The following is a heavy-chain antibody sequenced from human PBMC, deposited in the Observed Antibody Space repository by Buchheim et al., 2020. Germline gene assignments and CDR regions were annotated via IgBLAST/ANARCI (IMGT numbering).Heavy chain of an antibody. D-gene: IGHD6-19*01. V-gene: IGHV3-23*01. J-gene: IGHJ6*02. Sequence: EVQLLESGGGLVQPGGSLRLSCVASGFTFSSYAMSWVRQAPGKGLEWVSAISGSGGSTYYADSVKGRFTISRENSKYTWVVQMNSLRAEDTAVYYCAKDWAVDDYYYGMDVCGQGTT. CDR1: GFTFSSYA. CDR2: ISGSGGST. CDR3: AKDWAVDDYYYGMDV.